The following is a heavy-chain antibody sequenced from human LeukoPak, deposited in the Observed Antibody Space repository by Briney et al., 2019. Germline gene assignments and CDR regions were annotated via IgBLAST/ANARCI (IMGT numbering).Heavy chain of an antibody. CDR3: ARAKIVVVPAAILYYFDY. J-gene: IGHJ4*02. V-gene: IGHV4-38-2*01. CDR1: GFTFSGYA. Sequence: GSLRLSCAASGFTFSGYAMSWVRQAPGKGLEYIGSIYYSGSTYYNPSLKSRVTISVDTSKNQFSLKLSSVTAADTAVYYCARAKIVVVPAAILYYFDYWGQGTLVTVSS. D-gene: IGHD2-2*01. CDR2: IYYSGST.